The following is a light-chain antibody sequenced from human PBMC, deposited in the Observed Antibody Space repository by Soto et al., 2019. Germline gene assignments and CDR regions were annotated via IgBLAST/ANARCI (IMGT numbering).Light chain of an antibody. J-gene: IGLJ1*01. CDR2: SNN. V-gene: IGLV1-44*01. CDR3: AAWDYSLNRYV. Sequence: QAVLTQPPPASGAPRERGTISCSGSSSTIGSNTVNWYRQLPGTAPKLLIYSNNQRPSGVPDRFSGSKSGTSASLAISGLQSEDEADYYCAAWDYSLNRYVFGTGSVVTV. CDR1: SSTIGSNT.